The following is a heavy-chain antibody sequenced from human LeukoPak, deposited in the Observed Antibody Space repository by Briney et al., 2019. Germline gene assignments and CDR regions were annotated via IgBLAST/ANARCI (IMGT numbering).Heavy chain of an antibody. V-gene: IGHV1-8*01. CDR2: MNPNSGNT. CDR1: GYTFTSYD. Sequence: ASVKVSCKASGYTFTSYDINWVRQATGQGLEWMGWMNPNSGNTGYAQKFQGRVTMTRNTSISTAYMELSSLRSEDTAVYYCARVYSSSWKRLFNWFDPWGQGTLVTLSS. D-gene: IGHD6-13*01. CDR3: ARVYSSSWKRLFNWFDP. J-gene: IGHJ5*02.